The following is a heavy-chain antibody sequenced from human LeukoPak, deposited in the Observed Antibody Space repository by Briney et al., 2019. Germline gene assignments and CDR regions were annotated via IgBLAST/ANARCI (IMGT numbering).Heavy chain of an antibody. J-gene: IGHJ4*02. Sequence: GGSLRLSCTASGFTFRDYAINWVRQAPGKGLEWLGFIRSKAYGGTPEYAASVKDRFTISRDDSKGIAYLQMNSLKTEDTAVYYCTRDHRDAYNPGYFDYWGQGALVTVSS. V-gene: IGHV3-49*04. CDR2: IRSKAYGGTP. CDR1: GFTFRDYA. D-gene: IGHD5-24*01. CDR3: TRDHRDAYNPGYFDY.